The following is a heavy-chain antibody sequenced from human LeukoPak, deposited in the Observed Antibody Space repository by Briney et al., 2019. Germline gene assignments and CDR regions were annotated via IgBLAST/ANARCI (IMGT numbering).Heavy chain of an antibody. CDR2: IYYSGST. CDR3: ARDSVYSGSSLDY. V-gene: IGHV4-30-4*07. J-gene: IGHJ4*02. D-gene: IGHD1-26*01. CDR1: GGSISSGGYS. Sequence: SETLSLTCTVSGGSISSGGYSWSWIRQPPGKGLEWIGYIYYSGSTYYNPSLKSRVTISVDTSKNQFSLKLSSVTAADTAVYYCARDSVYSGSSLDYWGQGALVTVSS.